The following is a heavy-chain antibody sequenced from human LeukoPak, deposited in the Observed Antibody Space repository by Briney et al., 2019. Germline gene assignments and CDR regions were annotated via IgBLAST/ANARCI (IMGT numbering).Heavy chain of an antibody. D-gene: IGHD2/OR15-2a*01. Sequence: GGSLRLSCAASGFTFSSYAMTWVRQAPGKGLEWVSSISGSDGSTYYADSVKGRFTISKDNAKNTVYLQMNSLRAEDTAVYYCVSFYETYWGRGTLVTVSS. CDR3: VSFYETY. CDR1: GFTFSSYA. J-gene: IGHJ4*02. CDR2: ISGSDGST. V-gene: IGHV3-23*01.